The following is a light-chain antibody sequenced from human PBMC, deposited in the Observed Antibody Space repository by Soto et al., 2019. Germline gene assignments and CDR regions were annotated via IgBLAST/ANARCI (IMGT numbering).Light chain of an antibody. CDR2: QDS. CDR1: KLGDKY. V-gene: IGLV3-1*01. CDR3: QAWDSSTVV. Sequence: YELTQPPSVSVSPGQTASITCAGDKLGDKYACWYQQKPGQSPVLVIYQDSKRPSGIPERFSGSNSGNTATLTISGTQAMDEADYYCQAWDSSTVVFGGGTKLTVL. J-gene: IGLJ2*01.